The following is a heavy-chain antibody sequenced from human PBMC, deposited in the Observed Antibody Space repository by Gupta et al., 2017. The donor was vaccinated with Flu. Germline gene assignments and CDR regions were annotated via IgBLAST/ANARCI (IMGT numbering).Heavy chain of an antibody. CDR1: GFTFRNYF. V-gene: IGHV3-30-3*01. CDR2: ISYDGSTE. Sequence: QELLEESGGGVVQPGRSLRLTCSASGFTFRNYFMYWVRQAPGKGLEWVAVISYDGSTEYYAESVKGRFTISRDNSKSTLYLVMDSLRTEDTAFYYCARARSAGSPPSYSFDYWGPGTLVTVSS. CDR3: ARARSAGSPPSYSFDY. D-gene: IGHD5-24*01. J-gene: IGHJ4*02.